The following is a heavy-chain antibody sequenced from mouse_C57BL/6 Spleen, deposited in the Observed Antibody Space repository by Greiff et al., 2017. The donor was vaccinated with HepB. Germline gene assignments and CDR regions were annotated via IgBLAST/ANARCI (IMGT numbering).Heavy chain of an antibody. V-gene: IGHV14-1*01. CDR1: GFNIKDYY. CDR3: TTGYGSRFFAY. D-gene: IGHD1-1*01. J-gene: IGHJ3*01. CDR2: IDPEDGDT. Sequence: VHVKQSGAELVRPGASVKLSCTASGFNIKDYYMHWVKQRPEQGLEWIGRIDPEDGDTEYAPKFQGKATMTADTSSNTAYLQLSSLTSEDTAVYYCTTGYGSRFFAYWGQGTLVTVSA.